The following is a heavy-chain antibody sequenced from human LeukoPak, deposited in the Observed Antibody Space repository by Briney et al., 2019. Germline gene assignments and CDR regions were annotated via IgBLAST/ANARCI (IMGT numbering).Heavy chain of an antibody. Sequence: ASVKVSCKASGYTFTGYYMHWVRQAPGQELEWMGWINPNSGGTNYAQKFQGRVTMTRDTSISTAYMELSRLRSDDTAVYYCARGGLRTKVPAAILNYWGQGTLVTVSS. CDR3: ARGGLRTKVPAAILNY. CDR1: GYTFTGYY. V-gene: IGHV1-2*02. D-gene: IGHD2-2*01. CDR2: INPNSGGT. J-gene: IGHJ4*02.